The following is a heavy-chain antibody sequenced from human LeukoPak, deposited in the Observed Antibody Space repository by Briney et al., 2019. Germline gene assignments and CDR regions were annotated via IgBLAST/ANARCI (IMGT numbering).Heavy chain of an antibody. D-gene: IGHD2-2*02. CDR1: GFTFSSYA. CDR3: ARDSPFLYGRVP. V-gene: IGHV3-23*01. J-gene: IGHJ5*02. CDR2: ISGSGGST. Sequence: GGSLRLSCAASGFTFSSYAMSWVRQAPGKGLEWVSTISGSGGSTYYADSVKGRFTISRDNAKNSLYLQMNSLRAEDTAVYYCARDSPFLYGRVPWGQGTLVTVSS.